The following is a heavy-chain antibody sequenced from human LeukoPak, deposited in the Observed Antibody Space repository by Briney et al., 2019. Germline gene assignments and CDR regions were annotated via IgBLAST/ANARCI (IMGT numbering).Heavy chain of an antibody. CDR3: TKARSASSSSCYNY. J-gene: IGHJ4*02. CDR2: ISGSDTST. D-gene: IGHD2-2*02. Sequence: GGSLRLSCAASGFTFSNYSMSWVRQPPGKGLEWVSSISGSDTSTYYADSVKGRFTISRDDSKNTLELQMNSLRAEDTAVYYCTKARSASSSSCYNYWGQGILVTVSP. CDR1: GFTFSNYS. V-gene: IGHV3-23*01.